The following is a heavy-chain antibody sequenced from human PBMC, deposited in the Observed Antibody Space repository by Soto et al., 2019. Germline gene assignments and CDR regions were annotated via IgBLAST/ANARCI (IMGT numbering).Heavy chain of an antibody. CDR3: ARDRGVRGYQDY. D-gene: IGHD3-10*01. Sequence: QVQLQESGPGLVEPSQTLSLTCSVSGGSISSGGFYWSWIRYHPGKGLEWIGYIYYTGSTYYNPSLKSRVTISIVTSKNQFSLKRSSVTAADTAVYYCARDRGVRGYQDYWGQGTLVTVSS. CDR1: GGSISSGGFY. J-gene: IGHJ4*02. V-gene: IGHV4-31*03. CDR2: IYYTGST.